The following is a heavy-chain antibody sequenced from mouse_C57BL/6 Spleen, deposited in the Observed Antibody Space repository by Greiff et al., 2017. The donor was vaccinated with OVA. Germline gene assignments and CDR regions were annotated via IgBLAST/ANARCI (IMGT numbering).Heavy chain of an antibody. CDR3: VRQGLRLREDWFAY. D-gene: IGHD3-2*02. Sequence: DAGGGLVQPKGSLKLSCAASGFSFNTYAMNWVRQAPGKGLEWVARIRSKSTNYATYYADSVKDRFTISRDDSESMLYLQMNNLRTEDTAMYYGVRQGLRLREDWFAYWGQGTLVTVSA. CDR1: GFSFNTYA. CDR2: IRSKSTNYAT. J-gene: IGHJ3*01. V-gene: IGHV10-1*01.